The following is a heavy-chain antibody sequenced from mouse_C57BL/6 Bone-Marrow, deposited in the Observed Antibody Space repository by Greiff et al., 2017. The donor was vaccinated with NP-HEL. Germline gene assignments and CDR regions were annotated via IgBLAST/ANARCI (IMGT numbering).Heavy chain of an antibody. D-gene: IGHD4-1*02. CDR1: GFTFSSYG. CDR2: ISSGGSYT. Sequence: EVQLVESGGDLVKPGGSLKLSCAASGFTFSSYGMSWVRQTPDKRLEWVATISSGGSYTYYPDSVKGRFTISRDNAKNTLYLQMSSLKSEDTAMYYCARSTGYYAMDYWGQGTSVTVSS. J-gene: IGHJ4*01. V-gene: IGHV5-6*01. CDR3: ARSTGYYAMDY.